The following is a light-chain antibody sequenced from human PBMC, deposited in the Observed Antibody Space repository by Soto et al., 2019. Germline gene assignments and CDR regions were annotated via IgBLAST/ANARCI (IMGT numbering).Light chain of an antibody. V-gene: IGKV3-20*01. CDR3: QQYATAPLT. CDR1: QSVPKNY. Sequence: EIVLTQSPGTLSLSPGEGATLSCRASQSVPKNYLGWYKQKTGQAPRLLIYEVYNRATDVPDRFSGSGSETDFTLTISGLEPEDFAVYYCQQYATAPLTFGGGTKLEIK. CDR2: EVY. J-gene: IGKJ4*02.